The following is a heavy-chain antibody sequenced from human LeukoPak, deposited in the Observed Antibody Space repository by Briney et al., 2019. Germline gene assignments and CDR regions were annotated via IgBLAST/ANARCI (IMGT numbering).Heavy chain of an antibody. Sequence: SQTLSLTCTVSGGSISSSYWSWIRQPAGKGLEWIGRIFTSGTTEYNPSLKSRVTMSVDTSKNQFSLKLTSVTAADTAVYYCARDFGFGSAWGQGALVTVSS. CDR2: IFTSGTT. CDR1: GGSISSSY. CDR3: ARDFGFGSA. D-gene: IGHD6-19*01. J-gene: IGHJ5*02. V-gene: IGHV4-4*07.